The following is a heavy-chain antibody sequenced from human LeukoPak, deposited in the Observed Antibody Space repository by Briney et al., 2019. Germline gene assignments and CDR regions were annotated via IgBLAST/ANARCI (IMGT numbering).Heavy chain of an antibody. CDR3: ARTGTTGFSWLDP. Sequence: SETLSLTCTVSGGSISSYYWSWIRQPPGKGLEWLGYIYYSGSTNYNPSLKSRFTISVDTSRTHFSLKLSSVPAAAPAVYYCARTGTTGFSWLDPWGQGTLVTVSS. J-gene: IGHJ5*02. D-gene: IGHD1-1*01. CDR1: GGSISSYY. CDR2: IYYSGST. V-gene: IGHV4-59*01.